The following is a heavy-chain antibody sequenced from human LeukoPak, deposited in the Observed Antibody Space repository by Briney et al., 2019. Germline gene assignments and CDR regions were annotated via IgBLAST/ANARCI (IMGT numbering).Heavy chain of an antibody. CDR2: IYPGDSDT. V-gene: IGHV5-51*01. D-gene: IGHD5-18*01. CDR1: GYSFTSYW. Sequence: NTGESLKISCKGSGYSFTSYWIGWVRQMPGKGLEWMGIIYPGDSDTRYSPSFQGQVTISADKSISTAYLQWSSLKASDTAMYYCARQLQLTNMGDYYYMDVWGKGTTVTVSS. J-gene: IGHJ6*03. CDR3: ARQLQLTNMGDYYYMDV.